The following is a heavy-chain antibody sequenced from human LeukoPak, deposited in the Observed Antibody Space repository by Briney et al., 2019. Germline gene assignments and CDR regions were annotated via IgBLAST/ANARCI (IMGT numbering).Heavy chain of an antibody. J-gene: IGHJ5*02. V-gene: IGHV3-74*01. CDR1: GFTFSSYW. Sequence: GGSLRLSCAASGFTFSSYWIHWVRQAPGKGLVWVSRINGDGSITNYADSVKGRFTISRDNAKNTLFLQMNSLRAEDTAVYYCARDNVDTAMVTDSNWFDPWGQGTLVTVSS. D-gene: IGHD5-18*01. CDR2: INGDGSIT. CDR3: ARDNVDTAMVTDSNWFDP.